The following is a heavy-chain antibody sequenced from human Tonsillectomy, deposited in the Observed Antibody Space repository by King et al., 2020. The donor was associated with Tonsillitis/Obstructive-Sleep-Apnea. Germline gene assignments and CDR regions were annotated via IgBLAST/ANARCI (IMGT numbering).Heavy chain of an antibody. Sequence: QLQESGPGLVKPSETLSLTCTVSGGSVSSGSYYWRWIRQPPGKGLEWIGYIYYSGSTNYNPSLKSRVTISVDTSKNQFSLKLSSVTAADTAVYYCARDKYSYNNPTDYYYYYMDVWGKGTTVTVSS. D-gene: IGHD1-26*01. CDR1: GGSVSSGSYY. V-gene: IGHV4-61*01. J-gene: IGHJ6*03. CDR2: IYYSGST. CDR3: ARDKYSYNNPTDYYYYYMDV.